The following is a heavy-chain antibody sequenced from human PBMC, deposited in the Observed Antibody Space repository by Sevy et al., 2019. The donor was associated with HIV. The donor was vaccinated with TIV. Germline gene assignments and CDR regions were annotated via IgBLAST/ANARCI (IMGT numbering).Heavy chain of an antibody. V-gene: IGHV3-30-3*01. CDR1: GFAFTNYYA. CDR2: ISYDGSDK. J-gene: IGHJ6*02. CDR3: ARPRANYVDHYFFYAMDV. D-gene: IGHD4-17*01. Sequence: GGSLRLSCAASGFAFTNYYAMHWVRQAPGKGLEWVSLISYDGSDKYYADSVKGRFTISRDNFKNTLYLLMNSLTTEDTAVYYCARPRANYVDHYFFYAMDVWGQGTTVTVSS.